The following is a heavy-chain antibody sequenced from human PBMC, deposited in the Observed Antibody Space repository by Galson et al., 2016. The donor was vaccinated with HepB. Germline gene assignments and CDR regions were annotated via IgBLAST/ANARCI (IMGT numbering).Heavy chain of an antibody. Sequence: SLRLSCAASGFIVSSNYMNWVRQAPGNGLEWVSVLYASGKTYYAGSVKGRFTISRDNSKNILFLQMNSLRAEDTAVYYCTRGWIREYSSGNGGGNGGDHWGQGTLVTVSS. CDR3: TRGWIREYSSGNGGGNGGDH. J-gene: IGHJ4*02. D-gene: IGHD2-21*01. CDR1: GFIVSSNY. V-gene: IGHV3-53*01. CDR2: LYASGKT.